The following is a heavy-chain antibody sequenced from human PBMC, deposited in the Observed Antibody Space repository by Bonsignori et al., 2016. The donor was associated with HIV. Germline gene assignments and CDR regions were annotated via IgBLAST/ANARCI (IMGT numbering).Heavy chain of an antibody. CDR2: ISGSGGST. J-gene: IGHJ4*02. D-gene: IGHD3-22*01. V-gene: IGHV3-23*01. Sequence: VRQAPGKGLEWVSAISGSGGSTYYADSVKGRFTISRDNSKNTLYLQMNSLRAEDTAVYYCAKDLGIVVVIDPFDYWGQGTLVTVSS. CDR3: AKDLGIVVVIDPFDY.